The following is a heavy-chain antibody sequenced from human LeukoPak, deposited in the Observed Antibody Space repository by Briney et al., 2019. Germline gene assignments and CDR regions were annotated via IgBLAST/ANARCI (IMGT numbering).Heavy chain of an antibody. V-gene: IGHV4-34*01. J-gene: IGHJ5*02. D-gene: IGHD5-18*01. CDR2: INHSGST. CDR1: GGSFSGYY. Sequence: SETLSLTCAVYGGSFSGYYWRWIRQPPGKGLEGSGEINHSGSTNYNPSLKSRVTISVDTSKNQFSLKLSSVTAADTAVYYCARGEASRGYSYGYVRFDPWGQGTLVTVSS. CDR3: ARGEASRGYSYGYVRFDP.